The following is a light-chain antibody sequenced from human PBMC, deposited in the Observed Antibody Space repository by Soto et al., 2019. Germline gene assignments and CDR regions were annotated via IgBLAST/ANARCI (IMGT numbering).Light chain of an antibody. J-gene: IGKJ2*01. CDR3: QQYGSSPPMYT. CDR1: QSVSSTY. Sequence: LSLSPGERATLSCRASQSVSSTYLAWYQHKPGQAPRLLIYGASSRAAGIPDRFSGSGSGTGFTLTISRLEPEDFAVYYCQQYGSSPPMYTFGQGTKLEIK. V-gene: IGKV3-20*01. CDR2: GAS.